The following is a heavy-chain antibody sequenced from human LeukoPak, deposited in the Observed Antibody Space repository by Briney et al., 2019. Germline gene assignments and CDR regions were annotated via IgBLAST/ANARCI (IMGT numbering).Heavy chain of an antibody. CDR2: INPSGGRT. CDR3: ARATTTDYYFHY. D-gene: IGHD1-26*01. V-gene: IGHV1-46*03. CDR1: VYTSTSYY. J-gene: IGHJ4*02. Sequence: ASVKVSCKAPVYTSTSYYMHWGRQAPGQGLEWMGIINPSGGRTSNAQKFQGRVTMTRETSTSTVYMELSSLRYEDTAVYYCARATTTDYYFHYWGQGTLVTVPS.